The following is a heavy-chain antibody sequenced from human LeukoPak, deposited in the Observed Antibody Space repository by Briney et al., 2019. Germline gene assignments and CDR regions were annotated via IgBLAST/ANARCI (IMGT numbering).Heavy chain of an antibody. V-gene: IGHV3-73*01. J-gene: IGHJ4*02. D-gene: IGHD3-22*01. CDR3: TSSYDSSGYQRYFDY. CDR1: GFTFSGSA. CDR2: IRSKANSYAT. Sequence: GGSLRLSCATSGFTFSGSAMHWVRQASGKGLEWVGRIRSKANSYATAYAASVKGRFTISRDDSKNTAYLQMNSLKTEDTAVYYCTSSYDSSGYQRYFDYWGQGTLVTVSS.